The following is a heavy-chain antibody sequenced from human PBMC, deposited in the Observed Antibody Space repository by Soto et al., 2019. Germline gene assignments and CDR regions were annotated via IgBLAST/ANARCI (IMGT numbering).Heavy chain of an antibody. CDR3: ARDRLVAATSAPPYCYYRMDV. V-gene: IGHV3-21*01. CDR2: ISSSSRYI. CDR1: GFTFSSYS. J-gene: IGHJ6*02. Sequence: GGSLRLSCATSGFTFSSYSMNWVRQAPGMGLEWVSSISSSSRYIYYADSVRGRFTISRDNAKNSLYLQINSLRAEDTAVYYCARDRLVAATSAPPYCYYRMDVWGQGTTVTVSS. D-gene: IGHD2-15*01.